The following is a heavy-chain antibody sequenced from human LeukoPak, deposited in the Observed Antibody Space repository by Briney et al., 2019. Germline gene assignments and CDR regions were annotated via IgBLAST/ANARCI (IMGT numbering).Heavy chain of an antibody. J-gene: IGHJ4*02. CDR3: ASGYYDSSGYYSRYAYFDY. V-gene: IGHV3-9*01. CDR2: ISWNSGSI. D-gene: IGHD3-22*01. CDR1: GFTFDDYA. Sequence: GGSLRLSCAASGFTFDDYAMHWVRQAPGKGLEWVSGISWNSGSIGYADSVKGRFTISRDNAKNSLYLQMNSLRAEDTAVYYCASGYYDSSGYYSRYAYFDYWGQGTLVTVSS.